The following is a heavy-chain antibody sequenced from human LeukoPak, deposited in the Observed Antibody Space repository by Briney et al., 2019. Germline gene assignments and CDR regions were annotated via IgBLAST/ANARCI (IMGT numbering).Heavy chain of an antibody. CDR2: INHSGSA. CDR1: GGSFSGYY. D-gene: IGHD4-17*01. CDR3: ARVFGYGDYVHFDY. V-gene: IGHV4-34*01. J-gene: IGHJ4*02. Sequence: SETLSLTCTVYGGSFSGYYWSWIRQSPGKGLEWIGEINHSGSAKYIPSLKSRVTISVDTSKNQFSLKLTSVSAADTAVYYCARVFGYGDYVHFDYWGQGTLVTVSS.